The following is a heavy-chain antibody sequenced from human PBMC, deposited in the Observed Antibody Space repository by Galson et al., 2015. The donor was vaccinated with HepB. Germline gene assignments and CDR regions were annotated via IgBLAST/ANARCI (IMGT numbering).Heavy chain of an antibody. D-gene: IGHD6-19*01. CDR2: TYYRSKWYN. CDR3: ARVMGGAVAGESGMDV. CDR1: GDSVSSNSAA. J-gene: IGHJ6*02. V-gene: IGHV6-1*01. Sequence: CAISGDSVSSNSAAWNWIRQSPSRGLEWLGRTYYRSKWYNDYAVSVKSRITINPDTSKNQFSLQLNSVTPEDTAVYYCARVMGGAVAGESGMDVWGQGTTVTVSS.